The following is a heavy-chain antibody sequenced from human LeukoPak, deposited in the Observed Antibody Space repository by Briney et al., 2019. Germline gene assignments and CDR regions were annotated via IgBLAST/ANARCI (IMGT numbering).Heavy chain of an antibody. CDR1: GFTFSSYA. V-gene: IGHV3-23*01. J-gene: IGHJ4*02. D-gene: IGHD1-7*01. CDR2: ISGSGGST. Sequence: GGSLRLSCAASGFTFSSYAMSWVRQAPGKGLEWVSAISGSGGSTYYADSVKGRFTISRDNSKNTLYLQMNSLRAEDTAVCYCAKAEELSITGTLLFDYWGQGTLVTVSP. CDR3: AKAEELSITGTLLFDY.